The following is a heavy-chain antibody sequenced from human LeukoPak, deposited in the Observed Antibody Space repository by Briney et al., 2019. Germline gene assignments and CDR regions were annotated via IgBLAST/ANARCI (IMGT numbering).Heavy chain of an antibody. V-gene: IGHV3-23*01. CDR2: IGRSGGST. CDR1: AFTFSSYS. Sequence: GGSLTLSCAASAFTFSSYSMSGVRHAPGEGVEGMSGIGRSGGSTYYADSVKGRFTISRDNSNNTLYLQLNNLRGDGPAVFCWARECASSWYDAFDIWGQGTMVTVSS. D-gene: IGHD6-13*01. J-gene: IGHJ3*02. CDR3: ARECASSWYDAFDI.